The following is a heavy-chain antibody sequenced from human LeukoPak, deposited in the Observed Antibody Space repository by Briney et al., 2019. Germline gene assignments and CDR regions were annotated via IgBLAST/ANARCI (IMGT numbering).Heavy chain of an antibody. CDR3: AKEADYDILTGSTLSPFNPGLGMDV. Sequence: GRSLRLSCAASGFTFSSYGMHWVRQAPGKGLEWVAVISYDGSNKYYADSVKGRFTISRDNSKNTLYLQMNSLRAEDTAVYYCAKEADYDILTGSTLSPFNPGLGMDVWGQGTTVTVSS. V-gene: IGHV3-30*18. CDR2: ISYDGSNK. CDR1: GFTFSSYG. J-gene: IGHJ6*02. D-gene: IGHD3-9*01.